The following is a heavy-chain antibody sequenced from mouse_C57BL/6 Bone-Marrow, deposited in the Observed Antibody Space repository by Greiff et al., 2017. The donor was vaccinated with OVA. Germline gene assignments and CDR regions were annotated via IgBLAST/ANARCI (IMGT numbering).Heavy chain of an antibody. CDR1: GYTFTDYY. CDR3: AMTTVVDGY. Sequence: VQLQQSGPELVKPGASVKISCKASGYTFTDYYMNWVKQSHGKSLEWIGDINPNNGGTSYNQKFKGKATLTVDKSSSTAYMELRSLTSEDSAVYYCAMTTVVDGYWGQGTTLTVSS. CDR2: INPNNGGT. D-gene: IGHD1-1*01. V-gene: IGHV1-26*01. J-gene: IGHJ2*01.